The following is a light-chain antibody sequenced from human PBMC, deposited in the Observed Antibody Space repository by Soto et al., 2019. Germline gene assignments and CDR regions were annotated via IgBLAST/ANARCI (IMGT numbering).Light chain of an antibody. CDR1: QSVSRI. CDR2: GAS. J-gene: IGKJ1*01. V-gene: IGKV3-20*01. Sequence: EIVMTQSPATLSVSPGERTTLSCRASQSVSRILAWYQQKPGQAPRRLIFGASFRATGIPDRFSGSGSGTDFTLTISRLEPEDFAVYYCQQYGSSPTTFGQGTKVDIK. CDR3: QQYGSSPTT.